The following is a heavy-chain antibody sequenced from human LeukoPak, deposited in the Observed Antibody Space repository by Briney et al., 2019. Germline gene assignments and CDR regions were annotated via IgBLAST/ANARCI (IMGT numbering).Heavy chain of an antibody. CDR3: ARHPSVAGTKGGFDH. Sequence: SETLFLTCTVSGGSISSYYWSWIRQSPGKGLEWIGYIFYIGSTNHNPSLKSRVTISVDTSKNQFSLKLSSVTAADTAVYYCARHPSVAGTKGGFDHWGQGTLVTVSS. V-gene: IGHV4-59*08. J-gene: IGHJ4*02. CDR1: GGSISSYY. CDR2: IFYIGST. D-gene: IGHD6-19*01.